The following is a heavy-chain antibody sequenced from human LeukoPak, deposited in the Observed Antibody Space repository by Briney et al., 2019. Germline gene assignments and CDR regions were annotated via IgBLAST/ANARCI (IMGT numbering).Heavy chain of an antibody. V-gene: IGHV3-9*01. Sequence: GRSLRLSCAASGFTFDDYAMHWVRQAPGKGLEWVSGTSWNSGSIGYADSVKGRFTISRDNAKNSLYLQMNSLRAEDTAVYYCAKDLGGGSGWYLPFDYWGQGTLVTVSS. D-gene: IGHD6-19*01. CDR3: AKDLGGGSGWYLPFDY. CDR1: GFTFDDYA. J-gene: IGHJ4*02. CDR2: TSWNSGSI.